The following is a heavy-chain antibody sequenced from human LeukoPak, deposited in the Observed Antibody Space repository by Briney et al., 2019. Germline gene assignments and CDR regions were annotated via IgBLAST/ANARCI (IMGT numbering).Heavy chain of an antibody. CDR1: GYTFTGYY. J-gene: IGHJ6*02. Sequence: ASVKVSCKASGYTFTGYYMHWVRQAPGQGLEWMGWINPNSGGTNYAQKFQGWVTMTRDTSISTAYMELSRLRSDDTAVYYCARVGGVGATHYGMDVWGQGTTVTVSS. D-gene: IGHD1-26*01. CDR3: ARVGGVGATHYGMDV. V-gene: IGHV1-2*04. CDR2: INPNSGGT.